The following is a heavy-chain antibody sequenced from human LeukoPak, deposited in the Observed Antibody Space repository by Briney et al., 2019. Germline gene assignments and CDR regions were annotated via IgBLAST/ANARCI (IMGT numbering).Heavy chain of an antibody. J-gene: IGHJ4*02. Sequence: VASVKVSCKTSGYSFILYGISWVRQAPGQGPEWMGWISTSTGDTKYTQKFRGRVTLTADKSTRTAYMELSSLRSEDTAVYYCARDNDSRDPPHFDYWGQGTLVTVSS. D-gene: IGHD3-16*01. V-gene: IGHV1-18*01. CDR2: ISTSTGDT. CDR3: ARDNDSRDPPHFDY. CDR1: GYSFILYG.